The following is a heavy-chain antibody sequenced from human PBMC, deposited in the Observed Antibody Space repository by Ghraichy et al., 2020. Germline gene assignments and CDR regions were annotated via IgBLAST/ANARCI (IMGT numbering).Heavy chain of an antibody. Sequence: GGSLRLSCAASGFIFSGYWMSWVRQAPGKGPEWVANIKKDGSEKYYVDSVKGRFTISRHNAENSLYLQMNSLRAEDTAVYYCARDLGGGWYFDYWGQGALVTVSS. J-gene: IGHJ4*02. D-gene: IGHD6-19*01. CDR1: GFIFSGYW. CDR2: IKKDGSEK. CDR3: ARDLGGGWYFDY. V-gene: IGHV3-7*01.